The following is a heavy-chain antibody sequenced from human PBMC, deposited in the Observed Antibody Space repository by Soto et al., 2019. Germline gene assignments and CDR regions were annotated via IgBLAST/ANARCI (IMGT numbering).Heavy chain of an antibody. CDR3: ARSDNWNYSSLDY. J-gene: IGHJ4*02. CDR1: GYSFTSYW. D-gene: IGHD1-7*01. Sequence: PGESLKISCKGSGYSFTSYWIGWVRQMPGKGLEWMGIIYPGDSDTRYSPSFQGQVTISADKSISTAYLQWSSLKASEAAMYYCARSDNWNYSSLDYWGQGTLVTVSS. CDR2: IYPGDSDT. V-gene: IGHV5-51*01.